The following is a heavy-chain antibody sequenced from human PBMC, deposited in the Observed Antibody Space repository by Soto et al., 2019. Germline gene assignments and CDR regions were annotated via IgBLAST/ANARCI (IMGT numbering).Heavy chain of an antibody. CDR3: ARRWGRTFDY. Sequence: SETLSLTCTVSGGSISSYYWSWIRQPPGKGLEWIGYIYYSGSTNYNPSLKSRVTISVDTSKDQFSLKLSSVTAADTAVYYCARRWGRTFDYWGQGTLVTVSS. D-gene: IGHD7-27*01. CDR1: GGSISSYY. J-gene: IGHJ4*02. V-gene: IGHV4-59*08. CDR2: IYYSGST.